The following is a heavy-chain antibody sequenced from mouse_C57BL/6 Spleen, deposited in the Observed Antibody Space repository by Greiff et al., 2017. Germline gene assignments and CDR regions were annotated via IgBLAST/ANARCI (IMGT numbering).Heavy chain of an antibody. J-gene: IGHJ3*01. Sequence: VQLKQSGPVLVKPGASVKMSCKASGYTFTDYYMNWVQQSHGKSLEWIGVINPYNGGTSYNQKFKGKATLTVDKSSSTAYMELNSLTSEDSAVYYCARSDSNYLAYWGQGTLGTVSA. V-gene: IGHV1-19*01. D-gene: IGHD2-5*01. CDR3: ARSDSNYLAY. CDR1: GYTFTDYY. CDR2: INPYNGGT.